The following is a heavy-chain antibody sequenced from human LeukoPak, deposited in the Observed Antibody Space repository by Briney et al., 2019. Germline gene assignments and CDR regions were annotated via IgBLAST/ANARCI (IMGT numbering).Heavy chain of an antibody. D-gene: IGHD3/OR15-3a*01. CDR1: GVSISSSNSY. CDR3: ARQTGSGLFTLP. CDR2: IYYSGNT. Sequence: PSETLSLTCTVSGVSISSSNSYWGWIRQPPGKGLEWIGSIYYSGNTYYNASLKSRVTISIDTSKNQFSLKLTSVTAADTAVYYCARQTGSGLFTLPGGQGTLVTVSS. V-gene: IGHV4-39*01. J-gene: IGHJ4*02.